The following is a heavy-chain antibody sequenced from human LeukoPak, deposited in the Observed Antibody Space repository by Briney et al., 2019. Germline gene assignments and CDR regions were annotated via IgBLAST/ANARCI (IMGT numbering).Heavy chain of an antibody. V-gene: IGHV5-51*01. Sequence: GESLKISCKGSGYSFTSYWIGWVRQMPGKGLEWMGIIYPGDSDTRYSPSFQGQVTISADKSISTAYLQWSSLKASDTAIYYCARHYYDSSGSGDHTTYYYYYGMDVWGQGTTVTVSS. J-gene: IGHJ6*02. CDR2: IYPGDSDT. CDR1: GYSFTSYW. D-gene: IGHD3-22*01. CDR3: ARHYYDSSGSGDHTTYYYYYGMDV.